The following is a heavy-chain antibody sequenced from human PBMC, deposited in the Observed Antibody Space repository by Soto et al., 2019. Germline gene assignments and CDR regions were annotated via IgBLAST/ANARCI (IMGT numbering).Heavy chain of an antibody. Sequence: ASVKVSCKASGYTFTSYGISWVRQAPGQGLEWMGWISAINGKANYAQKFQGRVTITTDESTSTAYMELSSLRSEDTAVYYCARGLRYFDWLLSIYYYYGMDVWGQGTTVTVSS. CDR2: ISAINGKA. J-gene: IGHJ6*02. D-gene: IGHD3-9*01. V-gene: IGHV1-18*01. CDR1: GYTFTSYG. CDR3: ARGLRYFDWLLSIYYYYGMDV.